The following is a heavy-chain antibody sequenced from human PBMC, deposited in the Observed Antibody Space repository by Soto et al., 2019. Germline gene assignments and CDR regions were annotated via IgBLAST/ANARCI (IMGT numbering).Heavy chain of an antibody. V-gene: IGHV1-8*01. CDR2: INPNSGNI. J-gene: IGHJ4*02. CDR3: ARGRASGSYYLLDS. CDR1: GDTFTTYD. D-gene: IGHD3-10*01. Sequence: GASVKVSCKASGDTFTTYDINWVRQATGHGLEWMGWINPNSGNIGYAQRFQGRVTMTRDTAIRTAYMEVSSLRSDDTAVYYCARGRASGSYYLLDSWGKGTLVIVSS.